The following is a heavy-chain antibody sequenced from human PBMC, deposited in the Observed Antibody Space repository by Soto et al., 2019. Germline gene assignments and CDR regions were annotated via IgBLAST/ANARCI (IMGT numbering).Heavy chain of an antibody. CDR3: ARDLDYDFPGTL. V-gene: IGHV1-24*01. J-gene: IGHJ4*02. CDR2: FDPEDGET. CDR1: GYTLTELS. Sequence: GASVKVSCKVSGYTLTELSMHWVRQAPGKGLEWMGGFDPEDGETIYAQKLQGRVTMTTDTSTSTAYMELRSLRSDDTAVYYCARDLDYDFPGTLWGQGTLVTV. D-gene: IGHD3-3*01.